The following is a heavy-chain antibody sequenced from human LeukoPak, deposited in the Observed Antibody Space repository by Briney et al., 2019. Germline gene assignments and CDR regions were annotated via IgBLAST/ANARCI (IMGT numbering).Heavy chain of an antibody. J-gene: IGHJ6*03. CDR3: ARVPQDAYEVYMDV. Sequence: PGRSLRLSCAASGFTFSSYGMHWVRQAPGKGLEWVAVIWYDGSSKYYADSVKGRFTISRDNSKNTLYLQMNSLRAEDTAVYYCARVPQDAYEVYMDVWGKGTTVTVSS. D-gene: IGHD5-12*01. CDR2: IWYDGSSK. CDR1: GFTFSSYG. V-gene: IGHV3-33*01.